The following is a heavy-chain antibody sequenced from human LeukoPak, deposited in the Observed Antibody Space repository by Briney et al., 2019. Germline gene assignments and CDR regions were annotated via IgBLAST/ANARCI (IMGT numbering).Heavy chain of an antibody. Sequence: GGSLRLSCAASGFTVSSNYMSWVRQAPGKGLEWDSVIYSGGSTYYADSVKGRFTVSRDNSKNTLYLQMNSLRAEDTAVYYCVRDRTPLATTYYYYYGMDVWGQGTTVTVSS. V-gene: IGHV3-66*01. J-gene: IGHJ6*02. CDR1: GFTVSSNY. CDR3: VRDRTPLATTYYYYYGMDV. D-gene: IGHD5-24*01. CDR2: IYSGGST.